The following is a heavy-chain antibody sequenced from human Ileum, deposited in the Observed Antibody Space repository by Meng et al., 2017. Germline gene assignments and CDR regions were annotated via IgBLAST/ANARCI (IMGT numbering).Heavy chain of an antibody. D-gene: IGHD3-10*01. Sequence: VQLQQGGAGLLTPSETLTLTCTVYGASFTGYSWTWIRQSPGKGLEWIGEVNHDGGTNYSPSLKSRVIISIDTSKNQFSLKLTAVTATDAAVYYCAREGSWFGADYWGQGTLVTVSS. J-gene: IGHJ4*02. CDR2: VNHDGGT. CDR3: AREGSWFGADY. CDR1: GASFTGYS. V-gene: IGHV4-34*02.